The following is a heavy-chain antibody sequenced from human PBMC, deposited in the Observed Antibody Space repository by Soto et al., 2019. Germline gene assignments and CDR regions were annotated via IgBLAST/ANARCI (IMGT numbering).Heavy chain of an antibody. CDR2: IYYSGST. J-gene: IGHJ4*02. Sequence: SETLSLTCTVSGGSISSGGYYWSWIRQHPGKGLEWIGYIYYSGSTYYNPSLKSRVTISVDTSKNQFSLKLSSVTAADTAVYYCVSSGNDFWSGYPHAQFDYWGQGTLVT. V-gene: IGHV4-31*03. CDR3: VSSGNDFWSGYPHAQFDY. D-gene: IGHD3-3*01. CDR1: GGSISSGGYY.